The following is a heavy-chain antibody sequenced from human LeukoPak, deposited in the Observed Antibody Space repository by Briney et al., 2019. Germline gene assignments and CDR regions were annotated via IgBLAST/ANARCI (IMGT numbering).Heavy chain of an antibody. D-gene: IGHD5-24*01. J-gene: IGHJ4*02. Sequence: GGSLRLSCAASGFTFSHHGMNWVRQAPGKGLEWVSGIRADAITTYYADSVKGRFTISRDNSKNTLHLQMNSLRAEDTAVYYCAKDDGWLQNNNWGQGTLVTVSS. CDR3: AKDDGWLQNNN. CDR1: GFTFSHHG. CDR2: IRADAITT. V-gene: IGHV3-23*01.